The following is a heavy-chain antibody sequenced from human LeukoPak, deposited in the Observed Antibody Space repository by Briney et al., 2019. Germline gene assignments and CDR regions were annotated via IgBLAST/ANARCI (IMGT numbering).Heavy chain of an antibody. D-gene: IGHD4/OR15-4a*01. CDR3: ANGLLEQCYGAICYPFDN. Sequence: PRGSLRLSCAASGLTFSSYAMNSVRRTPGKGLEWVSSITGHGTSTYYTNAVKGLFTVSRDNSKNTVSLQMNSLRAEDTAVYYCANGLLEQCYGAICYPFDNWGQGILVTVSP. V-gene: IGHV3-23*01. CDR2: ITGHGTST. J-gene: IGHJ4*02. CDR1: GLTFSSYA.